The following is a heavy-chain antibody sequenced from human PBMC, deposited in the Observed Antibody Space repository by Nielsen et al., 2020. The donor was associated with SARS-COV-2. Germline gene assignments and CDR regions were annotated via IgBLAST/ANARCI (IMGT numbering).Heavy chain of an antibody. J-gene: IGHJ4*02. D-gene: IGHD6-13*01. CDR3: ARGRSSSWEDYFDY. CDR1: GFTFSSYG. V-gene: IGHV3-33*01. CDR2: IWYDGSNK. Sequence: GGSLRLSCAASGFTFSSYGMHWVRQAPGKGLQWVAVIWYDGSNKKYEDSVKGRFTISRDNSKNTLYLQLNSLRAEDTAVYYCARGRSSSWEDYFDYWGQGTLVTVSS.